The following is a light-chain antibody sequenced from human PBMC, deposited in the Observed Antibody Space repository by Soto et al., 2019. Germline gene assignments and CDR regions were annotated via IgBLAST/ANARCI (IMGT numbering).Light chain of an antibody. Sequence: QSVLTQPASVSGSPGQSITISCTRTSSDVGGYDYVSWYQHFPGKAPKLIIYEVSNRPSGVSNRFSGSKSGNTASLTISGLQAEDEADYYCSSYTSSITVDVVFGGGTKLTVL. V-gene: IGLV2-14*01. CDR1: SSDVGGYDY. CDR2: EVS. CDR3: SSYTSSITVDVV. J-gene: IGLJ2*01.